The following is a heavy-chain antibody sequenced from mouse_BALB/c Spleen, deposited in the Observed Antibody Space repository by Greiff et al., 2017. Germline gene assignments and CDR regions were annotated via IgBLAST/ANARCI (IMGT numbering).Heavy chain of an antibody. CDR2: ISSGGST. J-gene: IGHJ3*01. CDR1: GFTFSSYA. V-gene: IGHV5-6-5*01. CDR3: ARGSFAY. Sequence: EVNVVESGGGLVKPGGSLKLSCAASGFTFSSYAMSWVRQTPEKRLEWVASISSGGSTYYPDSVKGRFTISRDNARNILYLQMSSLRSEDTAMYYCARGSFAYWGQGTLVTVSA.